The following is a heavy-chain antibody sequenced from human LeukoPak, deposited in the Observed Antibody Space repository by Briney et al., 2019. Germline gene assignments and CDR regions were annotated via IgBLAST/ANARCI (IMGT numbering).Heavy chain of an antibody. J-gene: IGHJ6*02. CDR2: ISGSGGST. V-gene: IGHV3-23*01. Sequence: GGSLRLSCAASGFTFSSYAMSWVHQAPGKGLEWVSAISGSGGSTYYADSVKGRFTISRDNSKNTLYLQVNSLRAEDTAVYYCAKDHQGSYYYYYYYGMDVWGQGTTVTVSS. CDR3: AKDHQGSYYYYYYYGMDV. D-gene: IGHD3-10*01. CDR1: GFTFSSYA.